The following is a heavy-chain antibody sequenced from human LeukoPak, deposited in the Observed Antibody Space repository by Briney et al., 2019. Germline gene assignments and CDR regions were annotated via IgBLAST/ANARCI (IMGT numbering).Heavy chain of an antibody. J-gene: IGHJ3*02. CDR1: GFTFSSYS. V-gene: IGHV3-21*01. Sequence: TGGSLRLSCAASGFTFSSYSMNWVRQAPGKGLEWVSSISSSSSYIYYADSVKGRFTISRDNAKNSLYLQMNSLRAEDTAVYYCARAQSSGWTDAFDIWGQGTMVTVSS. CDR3: ARAQSSGWTDAFDI. CDR2: ISSSSSYI. D-gene: IGHD6-19*01.